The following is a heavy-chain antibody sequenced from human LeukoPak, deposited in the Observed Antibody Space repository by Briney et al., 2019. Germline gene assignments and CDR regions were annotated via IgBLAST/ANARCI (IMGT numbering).Heavy chain of an antibody. CDR2: ISYDGSNK. Sequence: PGGSLRLSCAASGFTLSSYAMSWVRQAPGKGLEWAAVISYDGSNKYYADSVKGRFTISRDNSKNTLYLQMNSLRAEDTAVYYCAKRPRVIAVAGTDAFDIWGQGTMVTVSS. J-gene: IGHJ3*02. CDR3: AKRPRVIAVAGTDAFDI. V-gene: IGHV3-30*18. CDR1: GFTLSSYA. D-gene: IGHD6-19*01.